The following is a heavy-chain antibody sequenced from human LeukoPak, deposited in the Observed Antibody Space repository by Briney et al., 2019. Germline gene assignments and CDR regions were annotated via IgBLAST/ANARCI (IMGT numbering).Heavy chain of an antibody. D-gene: IGHD6-13*01. CDR1: GFTFSSYN. Sequence: PGGSLRLSCAASGFTFSSYNMNWVRQAPGKGLEWVSSITSSSSYIYYADSVKGRFTISRDNAKNSLYLQMNSLRAEDMALYYCAKDIHRLAAAYDAFDIWGQGTMVTVSS. CDR3: AKDIHRLAAAYDAFDI. J-gene: IGHJ3*02. V-gene: IGHV3-21*04. CDR2: ITSSSSYI.